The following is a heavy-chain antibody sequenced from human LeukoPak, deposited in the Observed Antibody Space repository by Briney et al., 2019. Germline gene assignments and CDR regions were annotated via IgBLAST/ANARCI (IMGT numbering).Heavy chain of an antibody. J-gene: IGHJ4*02. CDR2: IIPIFGTA. V-gene: IGHV1-69*06. D-gene: IGHD3-22*01. Sequence: ASVKVSCKASGGAFSSYAISWVRQAPGQGLEWMGGIIPIFGTANYAQKFQGRVTITADKSTSTAYMELSSLRSEDTAVYYCARGEIINYDSSGYYNFWGQGTLVTVSS. CDR3: ARGEIINYDSSGYYNF. CDR1: GGAFSSYA.